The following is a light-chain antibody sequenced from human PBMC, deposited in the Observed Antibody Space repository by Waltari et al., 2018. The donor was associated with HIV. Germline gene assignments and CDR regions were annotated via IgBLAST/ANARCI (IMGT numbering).Light chain of an antibody. CDR1: RSDVGGYTS. CDR3: CSFAGSYTSYV. CDR2: DVT. J-gene: IGLJ1*01. Sequence: QPALTQPRSVSGSPGPSVTIPCPGTRSDVGGYTSVSWYQQHPGKAPKLMIYDVTKRPSGVPDRFSGSRSGNTASLTISGLQAEDEADYYCCSFAGSYTSYVFGTGTKVTVL. V-gene: IGLV2-11*01.